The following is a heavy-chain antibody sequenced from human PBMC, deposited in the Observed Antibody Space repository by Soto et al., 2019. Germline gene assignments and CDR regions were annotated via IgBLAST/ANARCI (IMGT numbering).Heavy chain of an antibody. CDR3: AREPATAKPEGVDF. J-gene: IGHJ4*02. D-gene: IGHD1-1*01. CDR1: GYTFSDYH. V-gene: IGHV1-2*02. Sequence: ASVKVSCKASGYTFSDYHIHWVRQAPGQGLEWMGWINPNSGGTKYAPKFQGGVTMTRDTSITTAYMELSRLRSGDTAVYYCAREPATAKPEGVDFWGQGTLVTVSS. CDR2: INPNSGGT.